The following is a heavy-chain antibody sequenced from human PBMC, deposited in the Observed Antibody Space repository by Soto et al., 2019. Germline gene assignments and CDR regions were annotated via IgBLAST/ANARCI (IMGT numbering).Heavy chain of an antibody. CDR1: GGFTSTNNW. CDR3: ARSPPSSYYGGSGTFDY. CDR2: AYHSGST. D-gene: IGHD3-10*01. J-gene: IGHJ4*02. Sequence: QLQLQESGPGLVRPSGTLSLTCAVSGGFTSTNNWWSWVRQPPGKGLEWIGDAYHSGSTEYNQSLKSRVSISVDKSKNQSSLKLTSATAADTAVYYCARSPPSSYYGGSGTFDYWGQGTLVTVSS. V-gene: IGHV4-4*02.